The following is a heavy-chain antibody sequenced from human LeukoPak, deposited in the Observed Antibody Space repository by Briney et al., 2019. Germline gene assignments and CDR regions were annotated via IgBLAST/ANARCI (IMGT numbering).Heavy chain of an antibody. V-gene: IGHV3-11*04. CDR3: TRDAALVPGKNF. Sequence: GRSLRLSCAASGFTFSDYYMSWIRQAPGKWLEWVSYISYSGSTLYYADSVKGRFAMSRDNAKNSVYLQMNSLRAEDTAVYYCTRDAALVPGKNFWGQGTLVTVSS. D-gene: IGHD6-19*01. J-gene: IGHJ4*02. CDR1: GFTFSDYY. CDR2: ISYSGSTL.